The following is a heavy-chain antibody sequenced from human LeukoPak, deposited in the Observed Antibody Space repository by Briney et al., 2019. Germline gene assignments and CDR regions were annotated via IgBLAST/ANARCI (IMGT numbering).Heavy chain of an antibody. D-gene: IGHD6-19*01. CDR3: AKDRSGSSGWYYFDY. V-gene: IGHV3-23*01. J-gene: IGHJ4*02. CDR2: ISGSGGST. Sequence: GGSLRLSCAASGFTFSSYAMIWVRQAPGKGLEWVSAISGSGGSTYYADSVKGRFTISRDNSKNTLYLQMNSLRAEDTAVYYCAKDRSGSSGWYYFDYWGQGTLVTVSS. CDR1: GFTFSSYA.